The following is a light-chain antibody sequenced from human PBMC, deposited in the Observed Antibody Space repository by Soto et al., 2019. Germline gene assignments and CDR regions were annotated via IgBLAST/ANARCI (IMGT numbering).Light chain of an antibody. CDR3: SSYTSSTTLA. J-gene: IGLJ2*01. CDR1: RSDVGGYNY. V-gene: IGLV2-14*01. CDR2: EVS. Sequence: QSALTQPASVSGSPGQSITISCTGTRSDVGGYNYVSWYQQNPGKAPKLMIYEVSNRPSGVSNRFSGSKSGNTASLTISGLQPGDEADYYCSSYTSSTTLAFGGGTQLTVL.